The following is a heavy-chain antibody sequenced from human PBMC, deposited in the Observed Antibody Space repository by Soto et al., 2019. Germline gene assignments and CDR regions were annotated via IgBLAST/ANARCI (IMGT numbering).Heavy chain of an antibody. D-gene: IGHD2-21*02. J-gene: IGHJ6*02. Sequence: QVQLVQSGAEVKKPGASLKVSCKASGYRFTGYGLHWVRQAPGQGLQWMGWINPKSGATDYAQKFPGRVPLTREKSHKPAFLEVRGLRSDDTADDTAVYYCAKSNYGGDDYFQYGLDVWGQGTTVTVSS. CDR2: INPKSGAT. V-gene: IGHV1-2*02. CDR1: GYRFTGYG. CDR3: VYYCAKSNYGGDDYFQYGLDV.